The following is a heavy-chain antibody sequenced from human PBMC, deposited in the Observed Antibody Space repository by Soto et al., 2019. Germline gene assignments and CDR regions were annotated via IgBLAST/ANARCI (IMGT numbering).Heavy chain of an antibody. CDR3: ASSSLYYDSSGPLDY. CDR1: GGSFNGYY. CDR2: INHSGST. D-gene: IGHD3-22*01. Sequence: PSETLSLTCAVYGGSFNGYYWSWIRQPAGKGLEWIGEINHSGSTNYNPSLKSRVTISVDTSKNQFSLKLSSVTAADTAVYYCASSSLYYDSSGPLDYWGQGTLVTLSS. J-gene: IGHJ4*02. V-gene: IGHV4-34*01.